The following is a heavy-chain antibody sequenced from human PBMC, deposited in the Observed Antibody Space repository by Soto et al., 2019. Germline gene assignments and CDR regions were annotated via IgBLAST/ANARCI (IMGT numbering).Heavy chain of an antibody. Sequence: QVQLVQSGAEVKKPGSSVKVSCKASGGTFSSYAISWVRQAPGQGLEWMGGIIPIFGTANYAQKFQGRVTITADESTSTAYMELSSLRSEDMAVYYCARDLISGYCSGGSCYSAIDSWGQGTLVTVSS. V-gene: IGHV1-69*01. CDR1: GGTFSSYA. D-gene: IGHD2-15*01. J-gene: IGHJ4*02. CDR3: ARDLISGYCSGGSCYSAIDS. CDR2: IIPIFGTA.